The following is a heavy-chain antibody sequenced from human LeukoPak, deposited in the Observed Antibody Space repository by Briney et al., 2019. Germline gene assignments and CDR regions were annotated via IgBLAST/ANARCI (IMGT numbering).Heavy chain of an antibody. D-gene: IGHD1-1*01. V-gene: IGHV3-21*01. J-gene: IGHJ3*01. CDR2: ISIASTHI. CDR3: ARGLQYNDAFDF. CDR1: GFTFSNFN. Sequence: GGSLRLSCAASGFTFSNFNMNWVRQAPGRGLEWVSTISIASTHILYADSVKGRFTISRDNAKNSLFLQMNSLRVEDTAVYYCARGLQYNDAFDFWGQGTMVTVSS.